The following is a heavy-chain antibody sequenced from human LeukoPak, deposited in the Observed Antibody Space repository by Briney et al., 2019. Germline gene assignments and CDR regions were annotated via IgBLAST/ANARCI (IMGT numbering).Heavy chain of an antibody. Sequence: GGSLRLSCAASGFTFSSYAMHWVRQAPGKGLQWVAIISYDGSSKYYADSVKGRFTISRDNAKNSLYLQMNSLRAEDTAVYYCARSSGSFYYSDYWGQGTLVTVSS. CDR2: ISYDGSSK. CDR1: GFTFSSYA. J-gene: IGHJ4*02. V-gene: IGHV3-30-3*01. D-gene: IGHD3-22*01. CDR3: ARSSGSFYYSDY.